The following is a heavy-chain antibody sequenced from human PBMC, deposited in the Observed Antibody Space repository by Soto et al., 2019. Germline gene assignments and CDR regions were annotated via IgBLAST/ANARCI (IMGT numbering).Heavy chain of an antibody. V-gene: IGHV3-7*01. Sequence: PGGSLRLSCAASGFTFSKYWMTWVRQAPGKGLEWVANIKEDGSEKYYVDSVRGRFTISRDNAKNSLSLQMSYLRAEDTAVYYCARDSTGGVYTTSTFDPWGQGTLVTVSS. CDR2: IKEDGSEK. CDR3: ARDSTGGVYTTSTFDP. J-gene: IGHJ5*02. D-gene: IGHD2-8*01. CDR1: GFTFSKYW.